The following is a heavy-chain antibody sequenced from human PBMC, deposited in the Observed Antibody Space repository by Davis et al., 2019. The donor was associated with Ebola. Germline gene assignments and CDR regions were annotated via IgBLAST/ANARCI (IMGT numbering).Heavy chain of an antibody. V-gene: IGHV4-39*01. Sequence: SDPLSPPCTLPGGSISSRNYYWSWIRQPPGKGLEWIGSIYYSGSTHYNPSLKRRLTISVDTSKNQFSLKLSSVTAADTAVYSCARQKLGYCISTSCYGHNWFDPWGQGTLVTVSS. CDR2: IYYSGST. J-gene: IGHJ5*02. D-gene: IGHD2-2*01. CDR3: ARQKLGYCISTSCYGHNWFDP. CDR1: GGSISSRNYY.